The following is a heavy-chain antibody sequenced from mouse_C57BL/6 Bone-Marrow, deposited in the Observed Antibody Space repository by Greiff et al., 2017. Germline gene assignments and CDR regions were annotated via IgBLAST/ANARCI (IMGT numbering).Heavy chain of an antibody. CDR2: IRNKANGYTT. CDR3: ARYTYYGSSTGYFDV. CDR1: GFTFTDYY. V-gene: IGHV7-3*01. D-gene: IGHD1-1*01. Sequence: EVQRVESGGGLVQPGGSLSLSCAASGFTFTDYYMSWVRQPPGKALEWVGFIRNKANGYTTEYSASVKGRFTISRDNSQSILYLQMNALRAEDSATYDCARYTYYGSSTGYFDVWGTGTTVTVSS. J-gene: IGHJ1*03.